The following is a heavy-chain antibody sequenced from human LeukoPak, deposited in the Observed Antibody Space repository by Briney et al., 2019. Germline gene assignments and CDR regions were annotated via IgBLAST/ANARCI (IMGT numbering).Heavy chain of an antibody. V-gene: IGHV3-9*01. CDR3: AKDQSESLGLGSFDY. Sequence: PGGSLRLSCAASGFTFDDYAMHWVRQAPGKGLEWVSGISWNSGSIGYADSVKGRFTISRDNAKNSLYLQMNSLRAEDTALYYFAKDQSESLGLGSFDYWGQGTLVTVSS. D-gene: IGHD5-18*01. CDR1: GFTFDDYA. CDR2: ISWNSGSI. J-gene: IGHJ4*02.